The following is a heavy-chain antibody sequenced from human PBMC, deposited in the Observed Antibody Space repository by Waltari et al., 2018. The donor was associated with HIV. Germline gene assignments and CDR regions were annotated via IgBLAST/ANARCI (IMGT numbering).Heavy chain of an antibody. CDR3: ARGYTYYDFWSTSHLDYGMEV. J-gene: IGHJ6*02. V-gene: IGHV1-8*01. Sequence: QVQLVQSGAEVKKPGASVKVSCKASGYTFTSYDINWVRQATGHGLEWMGWMNPNSGNTGYAQKFQGRVTMTRNTSISTAYMELSSLRSEDTAVYYCARGYTYYDFWSTSHLDYGMEVWGQGTTVTVSS. D-gene: IGHD3-3*01. CDR1: GYTFTSYD. CDR2: MNPNSGNT.